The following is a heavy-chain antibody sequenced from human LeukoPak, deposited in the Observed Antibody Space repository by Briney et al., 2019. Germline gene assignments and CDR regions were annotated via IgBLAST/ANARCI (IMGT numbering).Heavy chain of an antibody. CDR3: ARQGLGELSLPFDY. V-gene: IGHV5-51*01. CDR1: GHRFTTHW. J-gene: IGHJ4*02. D-gene: IGHD3-16*02. Sequence: GESLKISCKGSGHRFTTHWIGWVRQMPGKGLEWMGIIYPGDSDTRYSPSFQGQVTISADKSISTAYLQWSSLKASDTAMYYCARQGLGELSLPFDYWGQGTLVTVSS. CDR2: IYPGDSDT.